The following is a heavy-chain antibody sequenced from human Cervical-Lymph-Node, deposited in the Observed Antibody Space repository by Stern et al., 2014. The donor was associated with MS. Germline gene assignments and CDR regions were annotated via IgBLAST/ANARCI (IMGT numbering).Heavy chain of an antibody. CDR2: ISYDGSDN. Sequence: QVQLVESGGGVVQPGRSLRLSCAASGFTFSYHAMHWVRQAPGKGLEWVAVISYDGSDNYYTGSVKGRFTLSRDNSKNTLDLQMNSLRAEDTAVYYCARGGAVTSSEYYFDYWGQGTLVTVSS. CDR3: ARGGAVTSSEYYFDY. D-gene: IGHD4-17*01. V-gene: IGHV3-30*10. J-gene: IGHJ4*02. CDR1: GFTFSYHA.